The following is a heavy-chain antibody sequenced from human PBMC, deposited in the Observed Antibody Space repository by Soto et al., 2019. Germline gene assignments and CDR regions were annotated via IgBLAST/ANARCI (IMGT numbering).Heavy chain of an antibody. Sequence: PSETLSLTGTVSGGSVSSGYNYWSWIRQSPGKGLEWIGYISGSGSTGYNPSLKNRLTMSVDRSKNQFTLRLTSVTAADTAVYFCATESGSTYGYFDYWGQGTQVTVSS. CDR2: ISGSGST. CDR3: ATESGSTYGYFDY. D-gene: IGHD5-18*01. J-gene: IGHJ4*02. V-gene: IGHV4-30-4*01. CDR1: GGSVSSGYNY.